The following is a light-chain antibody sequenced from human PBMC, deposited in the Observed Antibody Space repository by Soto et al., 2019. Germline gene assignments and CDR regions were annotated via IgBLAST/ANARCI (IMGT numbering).Light chain of an antibody. CDR2: STN. CDR3: AAWDDSLSGLV. CDR1: TSNIGDNT. J-gene: IGLJ2*01. V-gene: IGLV1-44*01. Sequence: QSVLTQPPSASGTPGQRVTVSCSGGTSNIGDNTVFWYQQLPGRAPKLLIYSTNQRPSGVPDRFSGSKSGTSASLAISGLQSEDEADYYCAAWDDSLSGLVFGGGTKLTVL.